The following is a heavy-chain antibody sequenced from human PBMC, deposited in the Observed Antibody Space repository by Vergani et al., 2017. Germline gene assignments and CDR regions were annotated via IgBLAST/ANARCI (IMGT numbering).Heavy chain of an antibody. CDR1: GFTFSGSA. V-gene: IGHV3-73*01. J-gene: IGHJ6*02. D-gene: IGHD4-11*01. CDR3: ARDHTILFYSNYGRFEAEGGMDV. CDR2: IRSKANSYAT. Sequence: EVQLLESGGGLVQPGGSLRLSCAASGFTFSGSAMHWVRQASGKGLEWVGRIRSKANSYATAYAASVKGRFTISRDNSKNTLYLQMNSLRAEDTAVYYCARDHTILFYSNYGRFEAEGGMDVWGQGTTVTVSS.